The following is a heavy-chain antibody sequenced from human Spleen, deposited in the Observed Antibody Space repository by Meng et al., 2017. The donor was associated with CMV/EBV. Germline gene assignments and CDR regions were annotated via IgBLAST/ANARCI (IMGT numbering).Heavy chain of an antibody. V-gene: IGHV3-11*01. CDR2: ISNSGSMI. D-gene: IGHD3/OR15-3a*01. J-gene: IGHJ6*02. CDR1: GFTFSDHY. CDR3: ARETHNEFWNGYLYYGMDV. Sequence: GESLKISCATSGFTFSDHYMSWIRQAPGKGLEWVSYISNSGSMIYYADSVKGRFTISRDNAKNSLYLQMNSLRAEDTAVYYCARETHNEFWNGYLYYGMDVWGQGTTVTVSS.